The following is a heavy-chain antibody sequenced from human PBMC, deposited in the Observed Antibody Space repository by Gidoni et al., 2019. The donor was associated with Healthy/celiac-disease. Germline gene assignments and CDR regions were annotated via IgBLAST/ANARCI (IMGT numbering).Heavy chain of an antibody. CDR3: ARDLTMILWDFDL. CDR2: IYSGGDT. J-gene: IGHJ2*01. D-gene: IGHD3-22*01. CDR1: EFSVSSNY. Sequence: EVQLVESGGGLIQPGGSLRLSCAASEFSVSSNYMSWVRQAPGKGLEWVSVIYSGGDTYYADSVKGRFTISRDNSKNTLYLQMNSLRVEDTAVYYCARDLTMILWDFDLWGRGTLVTVSS. V-gene: IGHV3-53*01.